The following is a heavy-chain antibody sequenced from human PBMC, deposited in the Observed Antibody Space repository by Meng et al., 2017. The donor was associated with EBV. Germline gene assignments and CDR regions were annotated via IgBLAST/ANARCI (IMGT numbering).Heavy chain of an antibody. V-gene: IGHV3-23*01. Sequence: EVLLLGSGGGLVQPGGSLRLSLEAFGFTFGSYAMSWVRQAPGKGLEWVSAISGSGGSTYYADSVKGRFTISRDNSKNTLYLQMNSLRAEDTAVYYCAKVNQLLGGNDYWGQGTLVTVSS. J-gene: IGHJ4*02. CDR2: ISGSGGST. CDR1: GFTFGSYA. D-gene: IGHD1-26*01. CDR3: AKVNQLLGGNDY.